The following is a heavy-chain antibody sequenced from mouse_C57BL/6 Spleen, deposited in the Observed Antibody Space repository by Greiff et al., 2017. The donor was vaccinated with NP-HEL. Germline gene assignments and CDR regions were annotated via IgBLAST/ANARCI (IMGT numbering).Heavy chain of an antibody. D-gene: IGHD1-1*01. CDR2: TYWDDDK. J-gene: IGHJ2*01. CDR1: GFSLSTSGMG. CDR3: ARTLYYDGSSLYYFDY. V-gene: IGHV8-12*01. Sequence: QVTLKVCGPGILQPSHSLSLTCSFSGFSLSTSGMGVSWIRQPPGKGLEWLVHTYWDDDKRYNPSLKSRLTISKDTSRNQVFLKITSVDTADTATYYCARTLYYDGSSLYYFDYWGQGTTLTVSS.